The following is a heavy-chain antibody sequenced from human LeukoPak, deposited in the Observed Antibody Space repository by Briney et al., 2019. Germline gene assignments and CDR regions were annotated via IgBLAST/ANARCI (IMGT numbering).Heavy chain of an antibody. CDR2: IWYDGSNK. CDR1: GFTFSSYG. J-gene: IGHJ3*02. V-gene: IGHV3-33*01. D-gene: IGHD3-10*02. Sequence: PGGSLRLSCAASGFTFSSYGMHWVRQAPGKGLEWVAVIWYDGSNKYYADSVKGRFTISKDNSKNTLYLQLNSLTAEDTAVYYCARDRWHVRDGAFDIWGQGTVVTVSS. CDR3: ARDRWHVRDGAFDI.